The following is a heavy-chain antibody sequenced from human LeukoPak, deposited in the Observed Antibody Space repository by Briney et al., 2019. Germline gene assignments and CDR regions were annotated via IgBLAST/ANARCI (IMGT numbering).Heavy chain of an antibody. CDR3: ARVPVGTIFDY. J-gene: IGHJ4*02. CDR1: GGTFSSYA. CDR2: IIPILGIA. V-gene: IGHV1-69*04. Sequence: GSSVKVSCKASGGTFSSYAISWVRQAPGQGLEWMGRIIPILGIANYAQKFQGRVTITADKSTSTAYMELSSLRSEDTAVYYCARVPVGTIFDYWGQGTLVTVSS. D-gene: IGHD3-3*01.